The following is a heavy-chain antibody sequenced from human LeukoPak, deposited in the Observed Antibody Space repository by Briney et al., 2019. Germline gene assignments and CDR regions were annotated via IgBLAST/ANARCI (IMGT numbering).Heavy chain of an antibody. Sequence: PGGSLRLSCAASGFTFSSYGMHWVRQAPGKGLEWVAFIRYDGSNKYYADSVKGRFTISRDNSKNTLYLQMNSLRAEDTAVYYCAKDRLEYSSSGYYYMDVWGKGTTATVSS. CDR2: IRYDGSNK. V-gene: IGHV3-30*02. D-gene: IGHD6-6*01. CDR1: GFTFSSYG. CDR3: AKDRLEYSSSGYYYMDV. J-gene: IGHJ6*03.